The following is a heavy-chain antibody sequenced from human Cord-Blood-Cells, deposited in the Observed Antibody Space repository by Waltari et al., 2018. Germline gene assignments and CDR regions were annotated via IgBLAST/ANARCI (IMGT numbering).Heavy chain of an antibody. CDR2: IYYRGST. V-gene: IGHV4-39*01. D-gene: IGHD3-10*01. J-gene: IGHJ4*02. Sequence: QLQLQESGPGLVKPSETLSLTCTVSGGSISSSSYYWGWIRQPPGKGLEWIGSIYYRGSTYYNPSLKSRVTISVDTSKNQFSLKLSSVTAADTAVYYCARQEIALVQGVIIDYWGQGTLVTVSS. CDR1: GGSISSSSYY. CDR3: ARQEIALVQGVIIDY.